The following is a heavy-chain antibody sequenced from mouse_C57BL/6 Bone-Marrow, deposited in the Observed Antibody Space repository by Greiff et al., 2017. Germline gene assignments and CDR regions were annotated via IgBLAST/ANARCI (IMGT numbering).Heavy chain of an antibody. CDR1: GFNIKDYY. V-gene: IGHV14-1*01. CDR2: IDPEDGDT. J-gene: IGHJ1*03. CDR3: TTWRVPDWYFDV. Sequence: EVQLQQSGAELVRPGASVKLSCTASGFNIKDYYMHWVKQRPEQGLEWIGRIDPEDGDTEYAPKFQGKDTMTADTSSNTAYLQLSSLTSEDTAVYYCTTWRVPDWYFDVWGTGTTVTVSS.